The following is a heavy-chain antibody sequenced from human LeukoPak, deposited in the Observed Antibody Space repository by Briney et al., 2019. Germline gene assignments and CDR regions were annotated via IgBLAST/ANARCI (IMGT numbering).Heavy chain of an antibody. J-gene: IGHJ6*02. CDR2: IIPIFDTP. Sequence: VASVKVSCKASGGTFSSYPVSWVRQAPGQGLEWMGGIIPIFDTPTYAQKFQGRVTIAAVESTSTAYMELSSLRSEDTAVYYCASTVYYDFWSGYRQYYYYGMDVWGQGTTVTVS. CDR3: ASTVYYDFWSGYRQYYYYGMDV. D-gene: IGHD3-3*01. CDR1: GGTFSSYP. V-gene: IGHV1-69*13.